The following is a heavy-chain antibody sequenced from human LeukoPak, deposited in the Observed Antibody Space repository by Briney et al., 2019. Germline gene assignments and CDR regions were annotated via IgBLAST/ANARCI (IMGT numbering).Heavy chain of an antibody. CDR3: ARDYLGAGTVGATSGY. CDR1: GGSISSGSYY. J-gene: IGHJ4*02. V-gene: IGHV4-61*02. Sequence: SQTLSLTCTVSGGSISSGSYYWSWIRQPAGTGLEWIARIYTSRSTNYNPSLKSRATISVDTSKNQFSLELSSVTAADTAVYYCARDYLGAGTVGATSGYWGQGTLVTVSS. CDR2: IYTSRST. D-gene: IGHD1-26*01.